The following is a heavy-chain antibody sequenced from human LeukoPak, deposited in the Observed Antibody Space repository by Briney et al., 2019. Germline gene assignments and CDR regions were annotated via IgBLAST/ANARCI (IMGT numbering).Heavy chain of an antibody. J-gene: IGHJ4*02. CDR3: ARVPARIGPQRWVDY. CDR1: GYTFTSYG. D-gene: IGHD3/OR15-3a*01. V-gene: IGHV1-18*01. CDR2: ISAYNGNT. Sequence: WASVKVSCKASGYTFTSYGIIWVRQAPGKGLDWMGWISAYNGNTNYAQKLQGRVTMTTDTSTSTAYMELRSLRSDDTAVYYCARVPARIGPQRWVDYWGRGTLVTVSS.